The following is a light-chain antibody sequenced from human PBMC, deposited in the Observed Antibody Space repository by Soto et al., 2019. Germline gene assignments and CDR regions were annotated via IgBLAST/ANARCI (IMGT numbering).Light chain of an antibody. Sequence: DIQMTQSPSTLSASVGDRVTITCRANQSSSSWLAWYQQKPGKAPKLLIYDASSLESGVPSRFSGSGSGTEFTLTISSLQPDAFDTYYCQQYNSWWTFGQGTKVEIK. CDR2: DAS. V-gene: IGKV1-5*01. CDR1: QSSSSW. CDR3: QQYNSWWT. J-gene: IGKJ1*01.